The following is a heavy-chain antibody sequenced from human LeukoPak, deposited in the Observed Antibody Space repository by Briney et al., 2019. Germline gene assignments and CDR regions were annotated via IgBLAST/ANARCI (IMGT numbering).Heavy chain of an antibody. J-gene: IGHJ4*02. CDR1: GFTFSSYG. V-gene: IGHV3-30*03. CDR2: ISYDGSNK. D-gene: IGHD5-18*01. CDR3: ARVAGRGYSYGYLDY. Sequence: PGRSLRLSCAASGFTFSSYGMHWVRQAPGKGLEWVAVISYDGSNKYYADSVKGRFTISRDNAKNSLYLQVNSLRAEDTAVYYCARVAGRGYSYGYLDYWGQGTLVTVSS.